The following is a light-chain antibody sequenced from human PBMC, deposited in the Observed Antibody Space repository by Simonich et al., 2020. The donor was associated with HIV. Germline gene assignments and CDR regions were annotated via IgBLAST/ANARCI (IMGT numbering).Light chain of an antibody. CDR2: HDR. CDR3: QVWDSSSDHREV. Sequence: SYVLTQPPSVSVAPGKTARITCGGNNIGSKSGHWYQQKPGKAPVLGVYHDRDRPSGITERFSGSNSGNTATLTISRVEAGDEADYYCQVWDSSSDHREVFGGGTKLTVL. J-gene: IGLJ2*01. CDR1: NIGSKS. V-gene: IGLV3-21*03.